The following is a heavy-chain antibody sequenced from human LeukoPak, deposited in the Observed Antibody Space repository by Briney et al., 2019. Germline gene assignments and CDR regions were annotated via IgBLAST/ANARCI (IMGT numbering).Heavy chain of an antibody. Sequence: ASVKVSCKASGYTFSGYYMHWVRQAPGQGLEWMGWINPNSGGTDYAQKFQGRVTMTRDTSISTAYMELSRLRSDDTAVYYCASGDRVTMLRGGNIGYFDYWGQGTLITVSS. D-gene: IGHD3-10*01. CDR2: INPNSGGT. J-gene: IGHJ4*02. CDR1: GYTFSGYY. CDR3: ASGDRVTMLRGGNIGYFDY. V-gene: IGHV1-2*02.